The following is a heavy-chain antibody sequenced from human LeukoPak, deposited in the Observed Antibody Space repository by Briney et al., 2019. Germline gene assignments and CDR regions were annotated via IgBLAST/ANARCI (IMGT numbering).Heavy chain of an antibody. D-gene: IGHD1-26*01. CDR2: ISYDGSRR. CDR3: AKDEAWLGVINSGPSI. CDR1: GFSLTNHG. Sequence: GGSLRLSCAASGFSLTNHGMHWVRQAPGKGLEWVAVISYDGSRRFYADSVKGRFTISRDTSANALYLQMNSLRSEDTAVYYCAKDEAWLGVINSGPSIWGLGTTVTVSS. V-gene: IGHV3-30*18. J-gene: IGHJ3*02.